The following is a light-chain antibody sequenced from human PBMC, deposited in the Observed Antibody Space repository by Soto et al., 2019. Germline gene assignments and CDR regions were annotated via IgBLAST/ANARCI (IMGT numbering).Light chain of an antibody. CDR1: QNIYNY. V-gene: IGKV1-39*01. J-gene: IGKJ1*01. CDR2: AAS. CDR3: QQSYSTPRT. Sequence: IQITQSPSSLSASVGDRVAVTCRTSQNIYNYLNWYQQKPGKAPKLLIYAASSLQSGVPSRFSGSGSGTDFTLTISSLQPEDFATYYCQQSYSTPRTFGQGTNVDI.